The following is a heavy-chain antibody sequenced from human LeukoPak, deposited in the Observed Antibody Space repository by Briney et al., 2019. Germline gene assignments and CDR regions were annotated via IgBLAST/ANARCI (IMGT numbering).Heavy chain of an antibody. CDR1: GFTFDDYA. CDR2: ISWDGGST. Sequence: WGSLRLSCAASGFTFDDYAMHWVRQAPGKGLEWVSLISWDGGSTYYADSVKGRFTISRDNSKNSLYLQMNSLRAEDTTFYYCAKGSSSSYYYYYMDVWGKGTTVTVSS. D-gene: IGHD6-6*01. V-gene: IGHV3-43D*03. J-gene: IGHJ6*03. CDR3: AKGSSSSYYYYYMDV.